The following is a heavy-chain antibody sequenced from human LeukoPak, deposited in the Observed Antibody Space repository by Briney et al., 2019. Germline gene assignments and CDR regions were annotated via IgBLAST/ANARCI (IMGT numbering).Heavy chain of an antibody. Sequence: SETLSLICTVSGGSISSYYWSWIRQPPGKGLEWIGYIYYSGSTNYNPSLKSRVTISVDTSKNQFSLKLSSVTAADTAVYYCARTRRDYYDSSGYPRLFDHWGQGTLVTVSS. CDR1: GGSISSYY. V-gene: IGHV4-59*08. CDR2: IYYSGST. CDR3: ARTRRDYYDSSGYPRLFDH. D-gene: IGHD3-22*01. J-gene: IGHJ4*02.